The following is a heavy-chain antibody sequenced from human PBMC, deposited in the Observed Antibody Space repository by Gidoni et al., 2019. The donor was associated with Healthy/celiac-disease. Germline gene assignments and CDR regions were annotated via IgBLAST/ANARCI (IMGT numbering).Heavy chain of an antibody. CDR1: GGHISSSSYY. CDR3: ARLGYCSSTSCYGPFNWFDP. J-gene: IGHJ5*02. D-gene: IGHD2-2*01. CDR2: IDYSGRT. V-gene: IGHV4-39*01. Sequence: QLQLQESGPGLVKPSETLCLTCTVSGGHISSSSYYWGWIRQPPGKGLEWIGSIDYSGRTYYNPSLKSPVTISVDTSKNQFSLKLSSVTAADTAVYYCARLGYCSSTSCYGPFNWFDPWGQGTLVTVSS.